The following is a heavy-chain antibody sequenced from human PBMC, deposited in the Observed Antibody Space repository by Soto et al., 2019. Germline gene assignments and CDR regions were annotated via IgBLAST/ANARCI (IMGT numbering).Heavy chain of an antibody. CDR3: ARGGRVASSLMFDP. D-gene: IGHD6-6*01. Sequence: SETLSLTCGVSGGSLSPDYGNWSREPPGKKLEGIGDAYSLGRPNYNPSLKRRVTMSLDTSKNQFSLELTSATAADTPVYHCARGGRVASSLMFDPRRHGIRVTASS. V-gene: IGHV4-59*01. CDR1: GGSLSPDY. J-gene: IGHJ5*02. CDR2: AYSLGRP.